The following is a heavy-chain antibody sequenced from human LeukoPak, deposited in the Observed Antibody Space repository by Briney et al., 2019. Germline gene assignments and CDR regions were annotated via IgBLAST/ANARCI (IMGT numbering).Heavy chain of an antibody. D-gene: IGHD3-22*01. J-gene: IGHJ4*02. Sequence: GGSLRLSCAASKFTFSNYAMGWARQAPGKGLEWVSGISGSGGSTFYADSVKGRFTISRDNSKNTLYLQMNSLRAEDTAVYYCAKDRAYYSDSSGYYLVRAYDYWGQGTLVTVSS. CDR1: KFTFSNYA. V-gene: IGHV3-23*01. CDR2: ISGSGGST. CDR3: AKDRAYYSDSSGYYLVRAYDY.